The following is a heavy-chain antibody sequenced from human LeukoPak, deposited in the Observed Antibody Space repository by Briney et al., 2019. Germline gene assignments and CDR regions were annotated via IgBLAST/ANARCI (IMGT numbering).Heavy chain of an antibody. D-gene: IGHD6-13*01. V-gene: IGHV3-64D*06. J-gene: IGHJ4*02. CDR3: VKGGSRSWYDFDY. CDR1: GFTFSSYA. Sequence: GGSLRLSCSASGFTFSSYAMHWVRQAPGKGLEYVSAISSNGGSTYYADSVKGRFTISRDNSKNTLYLQMSSLRAEDTAVYYCVKGGSRSWYDFDYWGQGTLVTVSS. CDR2: ISSNGGST.